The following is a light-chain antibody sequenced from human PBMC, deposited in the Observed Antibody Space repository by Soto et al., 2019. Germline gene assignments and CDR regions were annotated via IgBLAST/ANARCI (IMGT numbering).Light chain of an antibody. J-gene: IGKJ3*01. V-gene: IGKV1-39*01. CDR2: AAS. CDR3: QQSYTTPLFT. CDR1: QTIGTS. Sequence: DIQMTQYPSSLSASVGDRVTITCRASQTIGTSLNWYQRKPGKAPNLLIYAASNLQSGVPSRFIGSGSGTDFTLTISSLQPEDSSTYYCQQSYTTPLFTFGPGTKVDI.